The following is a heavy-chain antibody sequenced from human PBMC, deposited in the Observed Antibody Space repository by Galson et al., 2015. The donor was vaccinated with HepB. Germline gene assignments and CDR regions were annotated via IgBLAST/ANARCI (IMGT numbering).Heavy chain of an antibody. D-gene: IGHD6-19*01. J-gene: IGHJ5*02. CDR1: GFAVSNNY. V-gene: IGHV3-53*04. CDR3: ARDSYEWQWRTKNWFDP. CDR2: IYSGGSS. Sequence: SLRLSCAASGFAVSNNYMSWVRQAPAKGLEWVSVIYSGGSSYYADSVKGRFTISRHNSKNTVYLQMNSLRAEDTAVYYCARDSYEWQWRTKNWFDPWGQGTLVTVSS.